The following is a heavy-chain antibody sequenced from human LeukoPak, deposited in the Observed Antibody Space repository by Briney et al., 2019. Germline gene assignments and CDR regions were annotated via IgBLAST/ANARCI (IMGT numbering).Heavy chain of an antibody. CDR3: AKDDILTGYPFDY. V-gene: IGHV3-30*18. J-gene: IGHJ4*02. CDR2: ISYDGSNT. CDR1: GFTFSSYG. Sequence: GGSLRLSCAASGFTFSSYGMHWVRQAPGKGLEWLALISYDGSNTYYADSVKGRFTISRDNSKNTLYLQMNSLRAEDTAVYYCAKDDILTGYPFDYWGQGTLVTVSS. D-gene: IGHD3-9*01.